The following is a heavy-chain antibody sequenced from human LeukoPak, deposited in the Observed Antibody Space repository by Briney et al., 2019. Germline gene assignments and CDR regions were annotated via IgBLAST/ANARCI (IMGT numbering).Heavy chain of an antibody. CDR3: AKTQGSSWYGADY. CDR2: ISYDGSNK. D-gene: IGHD6-13*01. CDR1: GFTFSGYG. V-gene: IGHV3-30*18. Sequence: GRSLRLSCAASGFTFSGYGMHWVRHAPGKGLEWVALISYDGSNKYHADSVKGRFTISRNNSKNTLYLQMNSLRVEDTAVYYCAKTQGSSWYGADYWGQGTLVTVSS. J-gene: IGHJ4*02.